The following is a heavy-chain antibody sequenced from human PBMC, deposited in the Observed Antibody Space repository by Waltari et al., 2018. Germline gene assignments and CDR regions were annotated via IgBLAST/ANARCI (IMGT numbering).Heavy chain of an antibody. CDR3: ARVGYSSGRDY. Sequence: QVQLQQWGAGLLKPSETLSLTCAVYGGSFSGYYWSWIRQPPGKGLEWIGEINHSGSTNYNPSLKSRVTISVDTSKNQFSLKLSSVTAADTAVYYCARVGYSSGRDYWGQGTLVTVSS. CDR2: INHSGST. D-gene: IGHD6-19*01. V-gene: IGHV4-34*01. CDR1: GGSFSGYY. J-gene: IGHJ4*02.